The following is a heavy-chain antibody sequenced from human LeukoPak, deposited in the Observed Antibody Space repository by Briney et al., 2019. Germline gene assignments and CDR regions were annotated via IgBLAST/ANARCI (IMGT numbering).Heavy chain of an antibody. CDR2: IYYSGST. CDR1: GGSISSYY. J-gene: IGHJ4*02. V-gene: IGHV4-59*01. Sequence: SETLSLTCTVSGGSISSYYWSWIRQPPGKGLEWIGYIYYSGSTNYNPSLKSRVTISVDTSKNQFSLKLSSVTAADTAVYYCASLYYYDSSGYSNYYFDYWGQGTLVTVSS. D-gene: IGHD3-22*01. CDR3: ASLYYYDSSGYSNYYFDY.